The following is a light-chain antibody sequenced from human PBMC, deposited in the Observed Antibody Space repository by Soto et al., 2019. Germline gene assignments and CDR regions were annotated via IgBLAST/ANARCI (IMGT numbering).Light chain of an antibody. CDR2: HTS. CDR3: QQYNNWWT. Sequence: EIVLTQSPATLSSSPGERATLSCRASQTVNSRLAWYQHKPGQAPRLLIYHTSNRATGIPARFSGSGSGAEFTLTINSLQSEDFAVYYCQQYNNWWTFGQGTKVDIK. V-gene: IGKV3D-15*01. J-gene: IGKJ1*01. CDR1: QTVNSR.